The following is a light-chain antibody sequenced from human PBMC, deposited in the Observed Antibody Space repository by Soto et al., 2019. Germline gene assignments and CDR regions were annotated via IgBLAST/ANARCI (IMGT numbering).Light chain of an antibody. J-gene: IGKJ3*01. V-gene: IGKV3-11*01. CDR1: QSLSGH. Sequence: EIVLTQSPATLSLSPGERVTLSCRASQSLSGHLAWFQQKPGQPPRLLIYDASNRATGVPARFSGSGSGTDFTLTISSLEPEDFAVYFCQLRNNWPPIFTFGPGTKVDFK. CDR2: DAS. CDR3: QLRNNWPPIFT.